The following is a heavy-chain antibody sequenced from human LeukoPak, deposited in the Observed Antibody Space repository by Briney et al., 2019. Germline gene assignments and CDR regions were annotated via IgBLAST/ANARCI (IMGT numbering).Heavy chain of an antibody. D-gene: IGHD6-19*01. CDR1: GFTFSSYE. Sequence: GGSLRLSCAASGFTFSSYEMNWVRPAPGKGLEWVSYISSSGSTIYYADSVKGRFTISRDISKNTLFLQMSSLRAEDTAVYYCAKDLDGSGMYGGIDSWGQGTLVIVSS. CDR2: ISSSGSTI. V-gene: IGHV3-48*03. J-gene: IGHJ4*02. CDR3: AKDLDGSGMYGGIDS.